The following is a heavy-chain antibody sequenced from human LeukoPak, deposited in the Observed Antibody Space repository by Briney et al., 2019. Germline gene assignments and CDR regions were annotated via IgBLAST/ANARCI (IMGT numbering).Heavy chain of an antibody. D-gene: IGHD4-17*01. CDR2: IYYSGSPY. CDR1: GGSISSSSYY. J-gene: IGHJ5*02. V-gene: IGHV4-39*07. Sequence: SETLSLTCTVSGGSISSSSYYWGWIRQPPGKGLEWIGSIYYSGSPYYYNPSLKSRFTISVDTSKNQFSLKLSSVPAAGTAVYYCARVLVLYVYGDYGVPGWFDPWGQGTLVTVSS. CDR3: ARVLVLYVYGDYGVPGWFDP.